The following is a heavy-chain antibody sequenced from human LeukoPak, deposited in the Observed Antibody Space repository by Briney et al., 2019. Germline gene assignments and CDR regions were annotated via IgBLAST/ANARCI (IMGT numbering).Heavy chain of an antibody. CDR2: ISAHNGDT. Sequence: ASVTVSCKASGYIFTSYGISWVRQAPGQGLEWMGWISAHNGDTNYAQNLQGRVTMTEDTSTDTAYMELSSLRSEDTAVYYCATDLSIYYYGMDVWGQGTTVTVSS. J-gene: IGHJ6*02. V-gene: IGHV1-18*01. CDR3: ATDLSIYYYGMDV. CDR1: GYIFTSYG. D-gene: IGHD3-3*01.